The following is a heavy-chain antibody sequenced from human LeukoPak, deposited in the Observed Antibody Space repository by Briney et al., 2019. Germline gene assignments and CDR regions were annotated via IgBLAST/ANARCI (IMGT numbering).Heavy chain of an antibody. Sequence: PPETLSLTCTVSGGSISSYYWSWIRQPPGKGLEWIGYIYYSGSTNYNPSLKSRVTISVDTSKNQFSLKLSSMTAADTAVYYCAREGSSGRLDYWGQGTLVTVSS. D-gene: IGHD6-19*01. V-gene: IGHV4-59*01. CDR1: GGSISSYY. J-gene: IGHJ4*02. CDR2: IYYSGST. CDR3: AREGSSGRLDY.